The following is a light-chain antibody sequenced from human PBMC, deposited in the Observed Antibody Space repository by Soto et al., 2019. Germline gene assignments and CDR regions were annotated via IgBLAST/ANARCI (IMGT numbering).Light chain of an antibody. CDR3: QQYGSSPLT. CDR2: GAS. Sequence: EIVLTQSPGILSLSPGERATLSCRASHSVSSNLAWYQQKPGQAPRLLIYGASSRATGIPDRFSGSGSGTDFTLTISRLEPEDFAVYYCQQYGSSPLTFGGGTRWIS. CDR1: HSVSSN. V-gene: IGKV3-20*01. J-gene: IGKJ4*01.